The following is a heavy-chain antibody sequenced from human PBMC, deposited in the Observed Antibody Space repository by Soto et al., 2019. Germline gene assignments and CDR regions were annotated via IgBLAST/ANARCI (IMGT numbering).Heavy chain of an antibody. Sequence: GGSLRLSCAASGFTFSSYAMHWVRQAPGKGLEWVAVISYDGSNKYYADSVKGRFTISRDNSKNTLYLQMNSLRAEDTAVYYCARGVDIVATSPNYYYGMDVWGQGTTVTVSS. J-gene: IGHJ6*02. CDR2: ISYDGSNK. D-gene: IGHD5-12*01. CDR3: ARGVDIVATSPNYYYGMDV. V-gene: IGHV3-30-3*01. CDR1: GFTFSSYA.